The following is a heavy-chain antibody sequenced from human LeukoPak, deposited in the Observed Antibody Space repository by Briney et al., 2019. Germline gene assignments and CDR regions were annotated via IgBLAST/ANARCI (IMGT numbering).Heavy chain of an antibody. J-gene: IGHJ3*02. D-gene: IGHD3-10*01. CDR2: IVPSDSYT. V-gene: IGHV5-10-1*01. CDR1: GYSFTSYG. CDR3: ARPSTMVRAGGSAFDI. Sequence: GESRKISCNGSGYSFTSYGINWVRQMPGKGREWIGRIVPSDSYTNSSTSFQRHVTISADKSTSTDYLQWSSLKASDPAMYYCARPSTMVRAGGSAFDIWGQGTMVTVSS.